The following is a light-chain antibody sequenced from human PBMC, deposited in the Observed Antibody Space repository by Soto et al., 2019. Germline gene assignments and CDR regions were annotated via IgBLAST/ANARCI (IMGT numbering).Light chain of an antibody. CDR1: QSISSW. Sequence: DIQMTQSPSTLSASVGDRVTITCRASQSISSWLAWYQQKPGKAPKLLIYDASSLESGVTSRFSGSGSGTEFTLTISSLQPDDFANYYCQQYNSYPWTFGQGTKVEIK. CDR2: DAS. CDR3: QQYNSYPWT. V-gene: IGKV1-5*01. J-gene: IGKJ1*01.